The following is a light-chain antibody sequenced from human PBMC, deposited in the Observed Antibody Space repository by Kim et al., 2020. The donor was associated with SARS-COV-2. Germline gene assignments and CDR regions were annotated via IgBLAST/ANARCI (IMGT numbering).Light chain of an antibody. V-gene: IGKV3-15*01. CDR1: PSVGRE. CDR3: KQYWRWPPLT. CDR2: GTS. Sequence: SRGERDAPPCPAGPSVGRELAWYQNNTGQATRLLIYGTSPRATGIPARLSGRGSETEFTLTTSSVQYEDYAVYYCKQYWRWPPLTFGGGSKVE. J-gene: IGKJ4*01.